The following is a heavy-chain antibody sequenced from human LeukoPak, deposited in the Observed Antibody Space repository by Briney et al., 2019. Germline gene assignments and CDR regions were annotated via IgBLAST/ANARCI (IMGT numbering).Heavy chain of an antibody. CDR1: GGSTSRHY. CDR3: ARVSYNAGSFISGGWFGP. Sequence: SETLSLTCDVSGGSTSRHYWSWIRLPAGKGLEWIGRVHTSGSPDYSPSLKSRVTMSVDTSKNQVSLRLSSMTAADTAVYFCARVSYNAGSFISGGWFGPWGQGIRVTVSS. D-gene: IGHD3-10*01. J-gene: IGHJ5*02. CDR2: VHTSGSP. V-gene: IGHV4-4*07.